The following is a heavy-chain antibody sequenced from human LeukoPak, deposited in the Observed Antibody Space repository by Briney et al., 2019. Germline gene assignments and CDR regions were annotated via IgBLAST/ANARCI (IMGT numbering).Heavy chain of an antibody. D-gene: IGHD3-22*01. J-gene: IGHJ4*02. Sequence: GGSLRLSCAASGFIFSNYGMSWVRQAPGKGLEWVSSISFSSTHIYYADSIQGRFTISRDNAENSLYLQMNSLRAEDTAVYYCAREAPYYYDSSGSTDYWGQGTLVTVSS. CDR3: AREAPYYYDSSGSTDY. CDR2: ISFSSTHI. V-gene: IGHV3-21*06. CDR1: GFIFSNYG.